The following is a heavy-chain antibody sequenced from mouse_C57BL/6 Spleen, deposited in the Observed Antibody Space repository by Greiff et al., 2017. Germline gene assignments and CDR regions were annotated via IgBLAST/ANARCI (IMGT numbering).Heavy chain of an antibody. D-gene: IGHD4-1*01. CDR3: ASLGRRYFDY. J-gene: IGHJ2*01. CDR1: GYAFSSSW. V-gene: IGHV1-82*01. CDR2: IYPGDGDT. Sequence: VQLQQSGPELVKPGASVKISCKASGYAFSSSWMNWVKQRPGKGLEWIGRIYPGDGDTNYNGKFKGKATLTADKSSSTAYMQLSSLTSEDSAVYFCASLGRRYFDYWGQGTTLTVSS.